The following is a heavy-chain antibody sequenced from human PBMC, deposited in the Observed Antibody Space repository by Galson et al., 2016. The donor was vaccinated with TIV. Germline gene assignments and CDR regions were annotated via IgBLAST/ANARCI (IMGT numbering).Heavy chain of an antibody. V-gene: IGHV5-51*01. CDR2: IYPGDSDT. J-gene: IGHJ3*02. CDR3: ERLFSVDYGGYAAFDI. D-gene: IGHD4-17*01. CDR1: GYIFTNYW. Sequence: QSGAEVKEPGESLNISCKGSGYIFTNYWIGCVRQMPGKGMEWMGIIYPGDSDTRYSPSFQRQVTTSAERSIHTAYLLLNRLSASHTAMYYGERLFSVDYGGYAAFDIWGQGTIVTVS.